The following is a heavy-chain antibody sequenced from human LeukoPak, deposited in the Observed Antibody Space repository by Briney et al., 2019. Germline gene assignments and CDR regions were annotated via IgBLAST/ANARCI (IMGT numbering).Heavy chain of an antibody. CDR2: INSNGRNI. D-gene: IGHD3-10*01. CDR3: LCLWFGKGVY. Sequence: GGSLRLSCAASGFTFSSYSMNWVRQAPGEGLEWVSYINSNGRNIDYADSVRGRFTISRDNAKNSLFLQMNSLRAEDTAVYYCLCLWFGKGVYWGRGTLVTVSS. V-gene: IGHV3-48*04. CDR1: GFTFSSYS. J-gene: IGHJ4*02.